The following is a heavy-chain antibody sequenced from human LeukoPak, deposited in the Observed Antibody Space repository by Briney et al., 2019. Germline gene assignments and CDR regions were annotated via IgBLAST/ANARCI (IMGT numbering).Heavy chain of an antibody. CDR2: IIPILGTA. V-gene: IGHV1-69*13. CDR3: ARGLYCSSSTSCYDYGMDV. J-gene: IGHJ6*02. Sequence: SVKVSCKASGGTFRSYGLNRVRQAPGQGLEWMGGIIPILGTAKYAQKLQGRVTITADESTSTGCMELSSLRSEDTAVYYCARGLYCSSSTSCYDYGMDVWGQGTTVTVSS. D-gene: IGHD2-2*01. CDR1: GGTFRSYG.